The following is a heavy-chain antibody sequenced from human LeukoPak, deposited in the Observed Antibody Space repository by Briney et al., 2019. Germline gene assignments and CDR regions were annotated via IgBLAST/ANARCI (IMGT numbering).Heavy chain of an antibody. D-gene: IGHD2-15*01. Sequence: GESLKISCKGSGYSFTSYWIGWVRQMPGKGLEWMGIIYPGDSDTRYSPSFQGQVTISADKSINTAYVQWSSLKASDTAMYYCARQGRYCSGGNCYPNQFDSWGQGTLVAVSS. CDR1: GYSFTSYW. V-gene: IGHV5-51*01. CDR2: IYPGDSDT. J-gene: IGHJ4*02. CDR3: ARQGRYCSGGNCYPNQFDS.